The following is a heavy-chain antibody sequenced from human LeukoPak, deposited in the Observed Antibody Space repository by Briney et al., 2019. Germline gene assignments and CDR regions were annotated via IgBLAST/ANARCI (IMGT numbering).Heavy chain of an antibody. CDR1: GGSLNSSAYY. CDR2: IYFSGDP. V-gene: IGHV4-39*07. Sequence: SETLSLTCTVSGGSLNSSAYYWGWIRQPPGKGLEWIGSIYFSGDPYYNPSLKSRVTISVDTSKNQFSLKLLSVTAADTAVYYCARAQDFSDSSGPNYLDFWGQGILVTVSS. D-gene: IGHD3-22*01. CDR3: ARAQDFSDSSGPNYLDF. J-gene: IGHJ4*02.